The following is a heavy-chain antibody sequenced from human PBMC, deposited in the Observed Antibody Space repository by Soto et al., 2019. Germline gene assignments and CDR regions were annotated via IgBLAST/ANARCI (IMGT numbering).Heavy chain of an antibody. Sequence: SETLSLTCAVSGYSISSSYYWDWIRQPPGKGLEWIGSIYLSGSTYYNPSLKSRVTISVNTSNKQFSLKLTSVADADTALYYCARSDRTGGALDAWGPGTTVTVSS. D-gene: IGHD2-21*01. V-gene: IGHV4-38-2*01. CDR1: GYSISSSYY. CDR3: ARSDRTGGALDA. CDR2: IYLSGST. J-gene: IGHJ6*02.